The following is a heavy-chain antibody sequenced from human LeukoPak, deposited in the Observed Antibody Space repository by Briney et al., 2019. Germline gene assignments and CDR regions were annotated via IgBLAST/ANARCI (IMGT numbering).Heavy chain of an antibody. J-gene: IGHJ4*02. CDR1: GFTFSSYA. CDR3: AKGAVAGKGLLSPFDY. D-gene: IGHD6-19*01. CDR2: ISRSTSNT. V-gene: IGHV3-23*01. Sequence: GGSLRLSCAASGFTFSSYAMSWVRQAPGKGLEWVSSISRSTSNTHYADSVKGRFTISRDNSKNTLYLQMNSLRAEDTAVYYCAKGAVAGKGLLSPFDYWGQGTLVTVSS.